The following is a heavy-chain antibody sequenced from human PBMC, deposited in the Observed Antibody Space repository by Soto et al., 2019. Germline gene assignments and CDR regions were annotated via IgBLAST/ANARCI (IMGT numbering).Heavy chain of an antibody. CDR1: GDIFDNYA. V-gene: IGHV1-69*06. CDR2: ISPVIGTT. CDR3: ARDYSGYDPALNRFDP. J-gene: IGHJ5*02. D-gene: IGHD5-12*01. Sequence: SVKVSCKASGDIFDNYAISWVRQAPGQGLEWLGGISPVIGTTHYAQIFQGRLTITADRSTMTTYMELSGLKSEDTAIYFCARDYSGYDPALNRFDPWGQGTLVTV.